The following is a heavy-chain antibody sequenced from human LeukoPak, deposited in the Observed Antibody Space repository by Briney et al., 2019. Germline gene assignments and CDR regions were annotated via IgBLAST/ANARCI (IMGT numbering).Heavy chain of an antibody. Sequence: ASVKVSCKASGYTFTGYYMHWVRQAPGQGLEWMGWINPNSGGTNYAQKFQGRVTMTRDTSISTAYMELSRLRSDDTAVYYCARVWAADGLLTRWGQGTMVTVAS. CDR1: GYTFTGYY. J-gene: IGHJ3*01. CDR3: ARVWAADGLLTR. CDR2: INPNSGGT. V-gene: IGHV1-2*02. D-gene: IGHD6-13*01.